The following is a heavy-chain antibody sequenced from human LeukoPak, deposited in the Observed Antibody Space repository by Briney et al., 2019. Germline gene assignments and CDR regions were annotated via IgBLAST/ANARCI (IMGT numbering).Heavy chain of an antibody. CDR3: ARGNGSGWYLDY. J-gene: IGHJ4*02. CDR2: IWYDGSNK. D-gene: IGHD6-19*01. V-gene: IGHV3-33*01. CDR1: GFTFSSYG. Sequence: PGGSLRLSCAASGFTFSSYGMHWVRQAPGKGLEWVADIWYDGSNKYYADSVKGRFTISRDNSKNTLYLQMNSLRAEDTAVYYCARGNGSGWYLDYRGQGALVTVAS.